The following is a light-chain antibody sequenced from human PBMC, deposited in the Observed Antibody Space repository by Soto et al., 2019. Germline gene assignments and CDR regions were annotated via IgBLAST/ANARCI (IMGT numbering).Light chain of an antibody. J-gene: IGKJ5*01. CDR1: QSVTSNY. CDR2: GAS. CDR3: QQYGSSAPIT. V-gene: IGKV3-20*01. Sequence: EIVLTQSPGTLSLSPGERATLSCRASQSVTSNYLAWYQQKPGQAPRLLVYGASSRATGISDRFSGSGSETDFTLTISRLEPEDFALYYCQQYGSSAPITFGQGTRLEN.